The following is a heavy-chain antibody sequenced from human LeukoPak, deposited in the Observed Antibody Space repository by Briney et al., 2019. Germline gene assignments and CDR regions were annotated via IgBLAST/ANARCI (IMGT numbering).Heavy chain of an antibody. CDR2: IKSKTDGGTT. Sequence: GGSLRLSCAASGFTFSNAWMSWVRQAPGKGLEWVGRIKSKTDGGTTDFAAPVKGRFTISRDDSKNTLYLQMNSLKTEDTAVYYCTTDPLRGYSYGTFFNYWGQGTLVTVSS. J-gene: IGHJ4*02. D-gene: IGHD5-18*01. CDR3: TTDPLRGYSYGTFFNY. CDR1: GFTFSNAW. V-gene: IGHV3-15*01.